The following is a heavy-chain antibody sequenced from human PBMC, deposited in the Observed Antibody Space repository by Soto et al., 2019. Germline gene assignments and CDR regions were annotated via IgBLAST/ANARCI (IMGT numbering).Heavy chain of an antibody. CDR3: ARDKSPYSSGWHNRHFDY. D-gene: IGHD6-19*01. CDR2: ISYDGSNK. V-gene: IGHV3-30-3*01. J-gene: IGHJ4*02. CDR1: GFTFRSYA. Sequence: EFGGGVVPPGRSLRLSCAASGFTFRSYAMHWVRQAPGKGLEWVAVISYDGSNKYYADSVKGRFTISRDNSKNTLYLQMNSLRAEDTAVYYCARDKSPYSSGWHNRHFDYWGQGTLVTVSS.